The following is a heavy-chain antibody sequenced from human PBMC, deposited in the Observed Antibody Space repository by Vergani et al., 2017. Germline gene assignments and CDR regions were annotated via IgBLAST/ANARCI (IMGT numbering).Heavy chain of an antibody. CDR1: GGSISRGSYF. D-gene: IGHD5-18*01. Sequence: QVQLQESGPGLVKPSQTLTLSCTVSGGSISRGSYFWTWIRQPAGKGLEWIGRIYTSGSTNYNPSLKSRVTISVDTSKNQFSLKLSSVTAADTAVYYCAREXYSYGYYFYYGMDVWGQGTTVTVSS. CDR2: IYTSGST. V-gene: IGHV4-61*02. CDR3: AREXYSYGYYFYYGMDV. J-gene: IGHJ6*02.